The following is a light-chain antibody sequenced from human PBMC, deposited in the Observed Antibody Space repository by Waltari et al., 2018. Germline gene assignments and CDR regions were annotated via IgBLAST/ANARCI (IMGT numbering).Light chain of an antibody. CDR2: RTD. CDR3: AVWDNSLFGEV. J-gene: IGLJ3*02. V-gene: IGLV1-47*01. CDR1: TSNIGSNY. Sequence: QSVVTQPPSASATPGQRVTISCSGSTSNIGSNYVNWYQQFPGMAPKLLIYRTDQRPSGVPDRFSASKSGTSASLAISGLRAEDEADYYCAVWDNSLFGEVFGGGTKVTVL.